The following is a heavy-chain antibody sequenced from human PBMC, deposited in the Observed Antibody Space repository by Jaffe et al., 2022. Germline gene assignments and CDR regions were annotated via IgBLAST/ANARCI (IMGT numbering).Heavy chain of an antibody. D-gene: IGHD3-3*01. J-gene: IGHJ5*02. Sequence: QVQLVQSGAEVKKPGASVKVSCKASGYTFTSYDINWVRQATGQGLEWMGWMNPNSGNTGYAQKFQGRVTMTRNTSISTAYMELSSLRSEDTAVYYCARGWLGDFWSGYNNWFDPWGQGTLVTVSS. CDR2: MNPNSGNT. CDR3: ARGWLGDFWSGYNNWFDP. V-gene: IGHV1-8*01. CDR1: GYTFTSYD.